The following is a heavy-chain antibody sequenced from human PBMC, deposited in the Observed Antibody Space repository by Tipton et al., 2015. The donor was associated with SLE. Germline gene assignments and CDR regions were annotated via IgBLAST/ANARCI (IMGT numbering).Heavy chain of an antibody. V-gene: IGHV3-73*01. J-gene: IGHJ4*02. Sequence: SLRLSCVASGFSFSSRWMSWVRQASGRGLEWVGHIRSKRTNYATAYGVSVEGRFTISRDDSKNTAYLQMNSLKTEDTAIYYCTRQTDSCHDFWGQGTLVTVSS. CDR1: GFSFSSRW. D-gene: IGHD2-21*02. CDR2: IRSKRTNYAT. CDR3: TRQTDSCHDF.